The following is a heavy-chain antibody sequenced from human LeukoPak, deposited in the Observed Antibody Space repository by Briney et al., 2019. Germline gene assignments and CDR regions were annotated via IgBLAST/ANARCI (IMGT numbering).Heavy chain of an antibody. Sequence: PGGSLRLSCAASGFTFSSYSMNWVRQAPGKGLEWVSSISSSSSYIYHADSVKGRFTISRDNAKNSLYLQMNSLRAEDTAVYYCARGVRSERQLWEDIVVVVAAVGYYYGMDVWGKGTTVTVSS. CDR3: ARGVRSERQLWEDIVVVVAAVGYYYGMDV. CDR1: GFTFSSYS. CDR2: ISSSSSYI. D-gene: IGHD2-15*01. V-gene: IGHV3-21*01. J-gene: IGHJ6*04.